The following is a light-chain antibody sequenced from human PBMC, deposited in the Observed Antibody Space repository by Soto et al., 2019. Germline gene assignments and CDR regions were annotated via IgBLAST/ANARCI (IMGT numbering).Light chain of an antibody. V-gene: IGKV3D-15*01. J-gene: IGKJ4*01. CDR1: QSVSSN. CDR2: GAS. CDR3: QQYNNWPLT. Sequence: EILMTQSPATLSGSPGERATLSCRASQSVSSNLAWYQQKPGQAPRLLIYGASTRATGIPARFSGSGSGTEFTLTISSLQSEDFAVYYCQQYNNWPLTFGGGTKVEIK.